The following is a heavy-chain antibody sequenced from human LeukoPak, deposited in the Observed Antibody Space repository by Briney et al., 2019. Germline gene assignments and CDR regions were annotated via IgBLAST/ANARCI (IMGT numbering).Heavy chain of an antibody. CDR3: AKNGRGSGTYYPRTKYYFDY. Sequence: GGSLRLSCAASGFTFSTYAMNWVRLTPGKGLEWVSTFSASGGYTYYADSVKGRFTISRDNPKNMLYLQMSSLRAEDTAVYYCAKNGRGSGTYYPRTKYYFDYWGQGTLVTVSS. D-gene: IGHD3-10*01. CDR2: FSASGGYT. J-gene: IGHJ4*02. V-gene: IGHV3-23*01. CDR1: GFTFSTYA.